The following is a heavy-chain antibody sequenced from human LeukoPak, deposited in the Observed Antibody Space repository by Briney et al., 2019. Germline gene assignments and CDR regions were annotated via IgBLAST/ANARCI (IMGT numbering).Heavy chain of an antibody. D-gene: IGHD6-6*01. J-gene: IGHJ4*02. CDR3: ARGSSIVARPFDY. CDR1: GVSISSSNSY. Sequence: SETLSLTCTVSGVSISSSNSYWGWIRQPPGMGLEWIGTIYYSGSTNLNPSFKSRVTLSVDTSKNQFSLRLSSVTAADAAVYYCARGSSIVARPFDYWGPGALVTVSS. V-gene: IGHV4-39*07. CDR2: IYYSGST.